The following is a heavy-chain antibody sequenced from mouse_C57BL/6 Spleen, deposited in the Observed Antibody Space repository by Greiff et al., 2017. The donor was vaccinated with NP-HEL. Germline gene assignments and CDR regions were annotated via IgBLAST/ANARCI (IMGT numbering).Heavy chain of an antibody. J-gene: IGHJ4*01. Sequence: VQLQQSGPVLVKPGASVKMSCKASGYTFTDYYMNWVKQSHGKSLEWIGVINPYNGGTSYNQKFKGKATLTVDKSSSTAYMELNSLTSEDSAVYYCARRCYYGYDVPSYAMDYWGQGTSVTVSS. D-gene: IGHD2-2*01. CDR1: GYTFTDYY. V-gene: IGHV1-19*01. CDR3: ARRCYYGYDVPSYAMDY. CDR2: INPYNGGT.